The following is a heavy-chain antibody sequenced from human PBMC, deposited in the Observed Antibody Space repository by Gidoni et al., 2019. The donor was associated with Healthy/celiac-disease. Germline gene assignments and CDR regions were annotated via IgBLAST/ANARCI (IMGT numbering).Heavy chain of an antibody. Sequence: EVQLLESGGGLVQPGGSLRLSCAASGFTFSSYAMSWVRQAPGKGLEWVSAISGSGGSTYYADPVKGRFTISRDNSKNTLYLQMNSLRAEDTAVYYCARGGYCSSTSCYTPSYGMDVWGQGTTVTVSS. CDR2: ISGSGGST. J-gene: IGHJ6*02. CDR3: ARGGYCSSTSCYTPSYGMDV. D-gene: IGHD2-2*02. V-gene: IGHV3-23*01. CDR1: GFTFSSYA.